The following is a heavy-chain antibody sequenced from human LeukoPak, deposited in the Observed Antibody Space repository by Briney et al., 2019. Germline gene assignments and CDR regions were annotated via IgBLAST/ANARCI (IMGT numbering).Heavy chain of an antibody. Sequence: GGSLRLSCAASGFTFDDYAMHWVRQAPGKGLEWVSGISWNSGSIGYEDSVKGRFTISRDNAKNSLYLQMNSLRAEDTALYYCAKDGVSSSWDGETNGFDPWGQGTLVTVSS. V-gene: IGHV3-9*01. CDR3: AKDGVSSSWDGETNGFDP. D-gene: IGHD6-13*01. CDR2: ISWNSGSI. J-gene: IGHJ5*02. CDR1: GFTFDDYA.